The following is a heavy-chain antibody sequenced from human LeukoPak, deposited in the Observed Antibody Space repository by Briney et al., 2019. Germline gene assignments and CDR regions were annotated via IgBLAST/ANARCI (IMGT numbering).Heavy chain of an antibody. CDR2: IIPIFGKA. J-gene: IGHJ4*02. D-gene: IGHD3-22*01. Sequence: SVKVSCKASGGTFSSYAISWVRQAPGQGLEWMGGIIPIFGKANYAQKFQGRVTITADESTSTAYMELSSLRSEDTAVYYCARSGTVYYYDSSGYCYYFDYWGQGTLVTVSS. CDR3: ARSGTVYYYDSSGYCYYFDY. CDR1: GGTFSSYA. V-gene: IGHV1-69*13.